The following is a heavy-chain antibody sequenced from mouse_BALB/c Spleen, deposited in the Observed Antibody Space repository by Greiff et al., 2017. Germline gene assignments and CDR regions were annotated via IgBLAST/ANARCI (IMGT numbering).Heavy chain of an antibody. Sequence: EVMLVESGGGLVKPGGSLKLSCAASGFTFSSYAMSWVRQSPEKRLEWVAEISSGGSYTYYPDTVTGRFTISRDNAKNTLYLEMSSLRSEDTAMYYCAREGATGYYFDYWGQGTTLTVSS. J-gene: IGHJ2*01. CDR2: ISSGGSYT. CDR1: GFTFSSYA. D-gene: IGHD3-1*01. V-gene: IGHV5-9-4*01. CDR3: AREGATGYYFDY.